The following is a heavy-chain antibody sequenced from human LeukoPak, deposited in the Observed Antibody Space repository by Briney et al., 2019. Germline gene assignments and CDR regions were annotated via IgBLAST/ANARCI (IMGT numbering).Heavy chain of an antibody. V-gene: IGHV1-18*01. CDR2: ISAYNGNT. Sequence: GASVKVSCKASGYTFTSYGISWVRQAPGQGLEWMGWISAYNGNTNYAQKLQGRVTMTTDTSTSTAYMELRSLRSDDTAVYYCARDQFWSGYNPYYYYYGMDVWGQGTTVTVSS. CDR1: GYTFTSYG. CDR3: ARDQFWSGYNPYYYYYGMDV. D-gene: IGHD3-3*01. J-gene: IGHJ6*02.